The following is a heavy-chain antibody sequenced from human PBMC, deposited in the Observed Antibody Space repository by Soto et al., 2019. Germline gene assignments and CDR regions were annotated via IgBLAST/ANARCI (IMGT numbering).Heavy chain of an antibody. CDR2: IYHSGST. CDR3: AKEQLPGGGYYGMDV. V-gene: IGHV4-4*02. D-gene: IGHD1-1*01. CDR1: GGSISSSNW. Sequence: SETLSLTCAVSGGSISSSNWWSWVRQPPGKGLEWIGEIYHSGSTNYNPSLKSRVTISVDKSKNQFSLKLSSVTAADTAEYYWAKEQLPGGGYYGMDVWGQGTTVTVSS. J-gene: IGHJ6*02.